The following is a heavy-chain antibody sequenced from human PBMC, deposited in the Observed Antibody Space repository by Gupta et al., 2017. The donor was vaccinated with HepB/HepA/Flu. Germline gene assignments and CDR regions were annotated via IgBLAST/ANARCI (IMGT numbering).Heavy chain of an antibody. CDR1: GGTFSSYA. CDR2: IIPILGIA. V-gene: IGHV1-69*04. J-gene: IGHJ6*02. CDR3: ASGLAGLYYYYGMDV. D-gene: IGHD6-25*01. Sequence: QVQLVQSGAEVQKPGSSVKVSCKASGGTFSSYAISWVRQAPGQGLEWMGRIIPILGIANYAQKFQGRVTITADKSTSTAYMELSSLRSEEXAVYYCASGLAGLYYYYGMDVWGQGTTVTVSS.